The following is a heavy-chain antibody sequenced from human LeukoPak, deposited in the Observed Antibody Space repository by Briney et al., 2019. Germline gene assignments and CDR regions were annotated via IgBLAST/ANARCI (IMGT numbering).Heavy chain of an antibody. Sequence: PGGSLRLSCAASGFTFSSYSMNWVRQAPGKGLEWVSFISDRSNYIYYADSVKGRFTISRDNAKNSLYLQLNSLRAEDTAVYYCARAYSHLFDYWGQGTLVTISS. CDR2: ISDRSNYI. CDR1: GFTFSSYS. D-gene: IGHD5-18*01. J-gene: IGHJ4*02. V-gene: IGHV3-21*01. CDR3: ARAYSHLFDY.